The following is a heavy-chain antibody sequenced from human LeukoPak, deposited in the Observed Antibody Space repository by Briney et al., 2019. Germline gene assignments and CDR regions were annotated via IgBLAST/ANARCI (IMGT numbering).Heavy chain of an antibody. J-gene: IGHJ4*02. CDR3: AREKVATIRPY. V-gene: IGHV3-21*01. Sequence: PGGSLRLSCAASGFTFSSYSMNWVRQAPGKGLEWVSYISSSSSYIYYAASVKGRFTISRDNAKNSLYLQMNSLRAEDTVVYYCAREKVATIRPYWGQGTLLTVS. CDR2: ISSSSSYI. CDR1: GFTFSSYS. D-gene: IGHD5-12*01.